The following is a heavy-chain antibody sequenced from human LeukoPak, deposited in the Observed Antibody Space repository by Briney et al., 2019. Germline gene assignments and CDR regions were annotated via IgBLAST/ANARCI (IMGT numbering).Heavy chain of an antibody. CDR3: ARTVGYYDILTGYYNFDY. CDR1: GFTVSSNY. Sequence: PGGSLRLSCAASGFTVSSNYMSWIRQAPGKGLEWVSYISSSGSTIYYADSVKGRFTISRDNAKNSLYLQMNSLRAEDTAVYYCARTVGYYDILTGYYNFDYWGQGTLVTVSS. V-gene: IGHV3-11*01. D-gene: IGHD3-9*01. J-gene: IGHJ4*02. CDR2: ISSSGSTI.